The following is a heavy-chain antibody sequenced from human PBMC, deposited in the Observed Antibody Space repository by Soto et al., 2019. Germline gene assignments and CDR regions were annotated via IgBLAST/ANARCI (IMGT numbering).Heavy chain of an antibody. CDR2: INPNSGST. V-gene: IGHV1-46*01. CDR3: ARAGIAYCSSTTCYLYYYVMDV. CDR1: GYSVTSYY. Sequence: GASVKVSCKASGYSVTSYYMHWVRQAPGQGLEWMGIINPNSGSTTYAQKFQGRVTMTRDTSTSTVYMELTSLTSGDTAVYYCARAGIAYCSSTTCYLYYYVMDVWGQGTTVTAP. D-gene: IGHD2-2*01. J-gene: IGHJ6*02.